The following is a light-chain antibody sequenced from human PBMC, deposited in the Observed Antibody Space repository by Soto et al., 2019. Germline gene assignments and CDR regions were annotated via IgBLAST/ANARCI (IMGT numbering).Light chain of an antibody. CDR3: QQYNNWPPWT. CDR2: GAS. CDR1: QSVSSN. J-gene: IGKJ1*01. Sequence: ERVFTQSPGTVSLSPGERAILSCRASQSVSSNLAWYQQKPGQAPRLLIYGASTRATGIPARFSGSGSGTEFTLTISSLQSEDFAVYYCQQYNNWPPWTFGQGTKVDIK. V-gene: IGKV3-15*01.